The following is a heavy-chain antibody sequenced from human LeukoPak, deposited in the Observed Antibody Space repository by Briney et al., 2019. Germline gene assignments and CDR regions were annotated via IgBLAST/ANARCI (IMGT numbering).Heavy chain of an antibody. J-gene: IGHJ6*02. D-gene: IGHD6-19*01. CDR2: ISYDGSNK. Sequence: GGSLRLSCAASGFTFSSYAMHWVRQAPGKGLEWVAVISYDGSNKYYADSVKGRFTISRDNSKNTLYLQMNSLRAEDTAVYYCARDRAVAGTGYYYYGMDVWGQGTTVTVSS. CDR3: ARDRAVAGTGYYYYGMDV. V-gene: IGHV3-30*14. CDR1: GFTFSSYA.